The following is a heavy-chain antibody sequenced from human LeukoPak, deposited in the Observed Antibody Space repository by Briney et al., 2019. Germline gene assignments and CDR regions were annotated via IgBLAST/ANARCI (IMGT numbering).Heavy chain of an antibody. V-gene: IGHV3-30*18. CDR2: ISYDGSNK. D-gene: IGHD3-10*01. CDR3: AKGTRYSGSGNYSYFDY. Sequence: GGSLRLSCAASGFTVRSYGMHWVRQAPGKGLEWVAVISYDGSNKYYADSVKGRFTISRDNSKNTLYLQMNSLRAEDTAVYYCAKGTRYSGSGNYSYFDYWGQGTLVTVSS. J-gene: IGHJ4*02. CDR1: GFTVRSYG.